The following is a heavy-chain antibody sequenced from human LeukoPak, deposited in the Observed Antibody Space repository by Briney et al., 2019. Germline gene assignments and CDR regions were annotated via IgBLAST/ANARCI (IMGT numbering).Heavy chain of an antibody. CDR3: ARFAAGGPYYYYMDV. CDR2: ISSSSSTI. J-gene: IGHJ6*03. CDR1: GFTFSSYS. Sequence: GGSLRLSCAASGFTFSSYSMNWVRQAPGKGLEWVSYISSSSSTIYYADSVKGRFTISRDNAKNSLYLQMNSLRADDTAVYYCARFAAGGPYYYYMDVWGKGTTVTVSS. V-gene: IGHV3-48*01. D-gene: IGHD3-10*01.